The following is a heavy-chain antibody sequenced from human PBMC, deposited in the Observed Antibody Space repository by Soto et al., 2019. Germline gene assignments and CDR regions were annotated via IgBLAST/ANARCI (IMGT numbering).Heavy chain of an antibody. J-gene: IGHJ4*02. CDR3: VITSLVVAAATREDY. CDR2: INSDGSST. CDR1: GFTFSSYW. V-gene: IGHV3-74*01. Sequence: GGSLRLSCAASGFTFSSYWMHWVRQAPGKGLVWVSRINSDGSSTSYADSVKGRFTISRDNAKNTLYLKMNSLRAEDTAVYYCVITSLVVAAATREDYWGQGTLVTVSS. D-gene: IGHD2-15*01.